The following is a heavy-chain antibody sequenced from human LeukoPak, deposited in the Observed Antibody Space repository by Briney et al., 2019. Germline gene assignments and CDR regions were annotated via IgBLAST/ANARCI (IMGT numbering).Heavy chain of an antibody. D-gene: IGHD2-2*01. Sequence: PSETLSLTCTVSGGSISSYYWSWIRQPPGKGLEWIGYIYYSGSTNYNPSLESRVTISVDTSKNQFSLKLSSVTAADTAVYYCARDLRSYQLPTNWFDPWGQGTLVTVSS. CDR2: IYYSGST. V-gene: IGHV4-59*01. J-gene: IGHJ5*02. CDR3: ARDLRSYQLPTNWFDP. CDR1: GGSISSYY.